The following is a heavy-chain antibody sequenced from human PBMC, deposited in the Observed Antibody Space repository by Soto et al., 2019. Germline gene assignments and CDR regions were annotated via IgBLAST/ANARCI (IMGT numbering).Heavy chain of an antibody. Sequence: GWSLRLSCAASGFTFSDYVMHWVRQAPGKGLEWVAVIWSDGSNKYFGDSVKGRFTISRDNSKNTLYLQMNSLRAEDTAVYYCARDHHGSSDWPPFDYRGQGTLGTVSS. D-gene: IGHD6-19*01. CDR1: GFTFSDYV. J-gene: IGHJ4*02. CDR2: IWSDGSNK. V-gene: IGHV3-33*01. CDR3: ARDHHGSSDWPPFDY.